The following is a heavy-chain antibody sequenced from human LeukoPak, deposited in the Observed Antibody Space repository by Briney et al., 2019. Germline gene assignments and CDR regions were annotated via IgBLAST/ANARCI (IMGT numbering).Heavy chain of an antibody. CDR1: GFTFSNYW. J-gene: IGHJ4*02. D-gene: IGHD4-17*01. Sequence: GGSLRLYCAASGFTFSNYWMSLVRQAPGKGLEWVANIKQDGSDKYYVDSVKGRFSISRDNAKNSLYLQMNSLRAEDTAVYYCARDTVATTFDYWGQGTVVTVSS. CDR2: IKQDGSDK. CDR3: ARDTVATTFDY. V-gene: IGHV3-7*04.